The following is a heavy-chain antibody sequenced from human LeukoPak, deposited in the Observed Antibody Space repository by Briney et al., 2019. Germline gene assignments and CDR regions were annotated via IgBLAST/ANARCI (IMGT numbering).Heavy chain of an antibody. CDR2: ISYDGSIK. J-gene: IGHJ4*02. D-gene: IGHD5-24*01. V-gene: IGHV3-30*18. CDR1: RFTFSTYA. CDR3: AKGGEMATIEESDY. Sequence: GGSLRLSCAASRFTFSTYAMHWVRQAPGRGLEWVTVISYDGSIKYYADSVKGRFTISRGNSKNTVYLQMHSLRDEDTAVYYCAKGGEMATIEESDYWGQGTLVTVSS.